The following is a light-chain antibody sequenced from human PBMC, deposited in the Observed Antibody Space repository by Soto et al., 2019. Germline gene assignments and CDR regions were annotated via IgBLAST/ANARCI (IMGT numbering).Light chain of an antibody. J-gene: IGLJ2*01. Sequence: QSVLTQPPSVSAAPGQKVTISCSGSSSNVGNNYVSWYQQLPGTAPKLLIYDNNKRPSGIPDRFSGSKSATSATLDNTALQTGDEADYYCGAWDSSLMGVVFGGGTKLTVL. CDR2: DNN. V-gene: IGLV1-51*01. CDR3: GAWDSSLMGVV. CDR1: SSNVGNNY.